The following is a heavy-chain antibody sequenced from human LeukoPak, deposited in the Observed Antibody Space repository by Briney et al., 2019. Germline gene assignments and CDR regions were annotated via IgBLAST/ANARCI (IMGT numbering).Heavy chain of an antibody. J-gene: IGHJ3*02. Sequence: GGSLRLSCAASGFTFSSYGIHWVRQAPGKGLEWVAVIWYDGSSKYYADSVKGRFTISRDNSKNTLYLQVNSLRAEGTAVYYCARGFRYYDGIDAFDIWGQGTMVTVSS. CDR2: IWYDGSSK. V-gene: IGHV3-33*01. CDR1: GFTFSSYG. CDR3: ARGFRYYDGIDAFDI. D-gene: IGHD3-22*01.